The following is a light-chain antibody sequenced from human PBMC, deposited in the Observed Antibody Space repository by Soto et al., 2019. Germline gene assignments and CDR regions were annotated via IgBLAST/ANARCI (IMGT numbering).Light chain of an antibody. Sequence: DVQMTQSPSSLSASVGDRVTITCRASQSISSWLAWYQQKPGKAPKLLIYDASSLESGVPSRFSGSGSGTEFTLTISSLQPDDFATYHCQQYNSYSPLTLGGGTKVDIK. V-gene: IGKV1-5*01. CDR1: QSISSW. CDR2: DAS. J-gene: IGKJ4*01. CDR3: QQYNSYSPLT.